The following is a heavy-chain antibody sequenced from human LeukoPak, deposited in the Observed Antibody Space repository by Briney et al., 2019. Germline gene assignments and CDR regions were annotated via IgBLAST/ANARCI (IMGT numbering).Heavy chain of an antibody. CDR2: IYPKSGGT. V-gene: IGHV1-2*02. CDR3: TRARLSTSCYEFDP. D-gene: IGHD2-2*01. J-gene: IGHJ5*02. CDR1: GYIFTDYY. Sequence: ASVKVSCKASGYIFTDYYLHWVRQAPGQGLEWMGWIYPKSGGTDYAQKFQGRVTMTRDTSISTVYMELSSLGSDDTAVYYCTRARLSTSCYEFDPWGQGTLVTVSS.